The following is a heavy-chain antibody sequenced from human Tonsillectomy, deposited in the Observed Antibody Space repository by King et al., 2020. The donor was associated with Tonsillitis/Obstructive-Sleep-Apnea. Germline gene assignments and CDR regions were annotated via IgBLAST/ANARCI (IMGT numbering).Heavy chain of an antibody. CDR3: ARVPPVYGGVYFDY. D-gene: IGHD4-23*01. Sequence: LQLQESGPGLVKPSETLSLTCTVSGGSISSYYWSWIRQPPGKGPEWIGYIYYSGSTNYNPSLKSRVTISVDTSKNQFSLKLSSVTAADTAVYYCARVPPVYGGVYFDYWGQGTLVTVSS. CDR1: GGSISSYY. CDR2: IYYSGST. J-gene: IGHJ4*02. V-gene: IGHV4-59*01.